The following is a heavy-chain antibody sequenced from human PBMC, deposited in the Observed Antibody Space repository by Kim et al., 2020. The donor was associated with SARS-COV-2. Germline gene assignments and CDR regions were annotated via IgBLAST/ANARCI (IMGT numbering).Heavy chain of an antibody. CDR2: ISSSSSYI. D-gene: IGHD6-19*01. CDR1: GFTFSSYS. Sequence: GGSLRLSCSVSGFTFSSYSMNWVRQAPGKGLELVSSISSSSSYIYYADSVQGRFTISRDNAKNSLYLQMSSLRAEDTAVYYCARGWQWLVLGAFAIWGQGKMVTVSS. CDR3: ARGWQWLVLGAFAI. V-gene: IGHV3-21*01. J-gene: IGHJ3*02.